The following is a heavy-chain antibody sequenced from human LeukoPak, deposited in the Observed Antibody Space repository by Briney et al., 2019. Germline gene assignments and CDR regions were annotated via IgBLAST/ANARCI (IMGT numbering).Heavy chain of an antibody. CDR1: GFTFSSYA. CDR3: ARDEQITIFGVVIGPAK. D-gene: IGHD3-3*01. CDR2: ISYDGSNK. Sequence: GGSLRLSCAASGFTFSSYAMHWVRQAPGKGLEWVAVISYDGSNKYYADSVKGRFTISRDNAKNSLYLQMNSLRAEDTAVYYCARDEQITIFGVVIGPAKWGQGTLVTVSS. V-gene: IGHV3-30-3*01. J-gene: IGHJ4*02.